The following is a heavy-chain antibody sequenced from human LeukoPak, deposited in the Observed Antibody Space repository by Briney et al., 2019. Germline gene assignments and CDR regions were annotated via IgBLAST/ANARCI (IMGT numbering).Heavy chain of an antibody. V-gene: IGHV1-69*04. J-gene: IGHJ4*02. Sequence: ASVKVSCKASGATFSSYAISWVRQAPGQGLEWMGRIIPILGIANYAQKFQGRVTITADKSTSTAYMELSSLRSEDTAVYYCARPRGYSSSWYTPLDYWGQGTLVTVSS. CDR1: GATFSSYA. CDR3: ARPRGYSSSWYTPLDY. D-gene: IGHD6-13*01. CDR2: IIPILGIA.